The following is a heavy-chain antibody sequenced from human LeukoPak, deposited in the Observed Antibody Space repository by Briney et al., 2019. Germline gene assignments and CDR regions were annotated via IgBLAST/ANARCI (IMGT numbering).Heavy chain of an antibody. D-gene: IGHD6-19*01. V-gene: IGHV3-53*01. Sequence: AGASLRVSCAASGTTENSNDRTLVRPAAGKGLGWVSVIYKSGNTFYSNSVKGRFTISRDNSKNTVYLQLDSLRAEDTAVYYCARYTSGSYFDSWGRGTLFTVSS. CDR3: ARYTSGSYFDS. CDR1: GTTENSND. J-gene: IGHJ4*02. CDR2: IYKSGNT.